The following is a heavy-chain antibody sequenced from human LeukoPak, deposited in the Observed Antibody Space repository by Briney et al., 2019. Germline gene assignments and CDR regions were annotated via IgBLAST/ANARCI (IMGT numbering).Heavy chain of an antibody. CDR1: GGSISSYY. V-gene: IGHV4-39*01. J-gene: IGHJ5*02. CDR2: IYYSGST. D-gene: IGHD2-15*01. Sequence: SETLSLTCTVSGGSISSYYWGWIRQPPGKGLEWIGSIYYSGSTYYNPSLKSRVTISVDTSKNQFSLKLSSVTAADTAVYYCARHLLVVVVAADRWFDPWGQGTLVTVSS. CDR3: ARHLLVVVVAADRWFDP.